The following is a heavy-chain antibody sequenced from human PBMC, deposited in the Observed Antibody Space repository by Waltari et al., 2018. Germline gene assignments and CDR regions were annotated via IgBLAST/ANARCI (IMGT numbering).Heavy chain of an antibody. J-gene: IGHJ6*02. CDR2: GNPSLGKA. V-gene: IGHV1-69*01. CDR3: ARGQDYYYYYGMDV. Sequence: QVQLVQSGAEVKKPGSSVKVSCTASGGTFSSYAISWVRQAPGQGLEWMGGGNPSLGKAKYAQKFQGRGTITADESTSTAYMERSSLRSEDTAVDYCARGQDYYYYYGMDVWGQGTTVTVSS. CDR1: GGTFSSYA.